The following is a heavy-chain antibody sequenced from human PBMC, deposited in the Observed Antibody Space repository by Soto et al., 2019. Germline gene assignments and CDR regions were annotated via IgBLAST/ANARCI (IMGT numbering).Heavy chain of an antibody. CDR3: AGQYSSSSVEF. J-gene: IGHJ4*02. V-gene: IGHV3-11*01. Sequence: QVQLVESGGGLVKPGGSLRLSCAASGFTFSDYYMNWIRQAPGKGLEWVSYISSGAITIYYADSVKGRFTISRDNAKNSLYLQMSSLRAEDTAVYYCAGQYSSSSVEFGGQGTRVPVSS. CDR1: GFTFSDYY. CDR2: ISSGAITI. D-gene: IGHD6-6*01.